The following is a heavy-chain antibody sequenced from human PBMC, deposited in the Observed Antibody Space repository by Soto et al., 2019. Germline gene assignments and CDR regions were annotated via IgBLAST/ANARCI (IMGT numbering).Heavy chain of an antibody. CDR2: ISSSSSYI. CDR3: ARDGIVVVPAATDAFDI. V-gene: IGHV3-21*01. Sequence: GSLRLSCAASGFTFSSYSMNWVRQAPGKGLEWVSSISSSSSYIYYADSVKGRFTISRDNAKNSLYLQMNSLRAEDTAVYYCARDGIVVVPAATDAFDIWGQGTMVTVSS. J-gene: IGHJ3*02. D-gene: IGHD2-2*01. CDR1: GFTFSSYS.